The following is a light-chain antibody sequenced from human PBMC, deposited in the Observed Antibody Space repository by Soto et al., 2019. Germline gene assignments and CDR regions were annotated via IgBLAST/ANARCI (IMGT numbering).Light chain of an antibody. CDR2: WAL. Sequence: DIVMTQSPDSLAVSLGERATINCKSSQSVLYSSNNKNYLAWYQQRPGQPPKLLIYWALTRESGVPDRFSGSGSGTDFTLTITSLQAEEVAVYYCQQYESTPPTFGQGTKLEIK. CDR1: QSVLYSSNNKNY. CDR3: QQYESTPPT. V-gene: IGKV4-1*01. J-gene: IGKJ2*01.